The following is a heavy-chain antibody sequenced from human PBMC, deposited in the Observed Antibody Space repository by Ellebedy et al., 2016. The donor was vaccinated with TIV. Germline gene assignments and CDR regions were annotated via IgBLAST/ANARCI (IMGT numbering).Heavy chain of an antibody. V-gene: IGHV4-59*01. CDR3: AKGGVSYYYGMDV. CDR1: GDSISSYY. CDR2: IYYSGST. J-gene: IGHJ6*01. Sequence: MPSEPLSLTCTVSGDSISSYYWNWIRQSPGKGLEWLGYIYYSGSTSYNPSLKSRVTISADTSRNQLSLKLRSVTAADTAVYYCAKGGVSYYYGMDVWGQGTTVTVSS. D-gene: IGHD3-3*01.